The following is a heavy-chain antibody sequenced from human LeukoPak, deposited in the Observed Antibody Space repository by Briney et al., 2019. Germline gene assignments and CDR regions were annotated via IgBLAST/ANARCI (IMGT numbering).Heavy chain of an antibody. CDR3: ARESPLMDSSGYYYLYNWFDP. CDR1: GGSISSGSYY. D-gene: IGHD3-22*01. Sequence: SETLSLTCTVSGGSISSGSYYWSWIRQPAGKGLEWIGRIYTSGSTNYNPSLKSRVTISVDTSKNQFSLKLSSVTAADTAVHYCARESPLMDSSGYYYLYNWFDPWGQGTLVTVSS. V-gene: IGHV4-61*02. J-gene: IGHJ5*02. CDR2: IYTSGST.